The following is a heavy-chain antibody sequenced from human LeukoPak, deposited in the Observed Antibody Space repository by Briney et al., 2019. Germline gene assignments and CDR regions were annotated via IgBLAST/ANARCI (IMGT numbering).Heavy chain of an antibody. Sequence: GASVKVSCKTSGYTFTRYYMQWVRQAPGHGLEWMGIINPISGATDYAQKFQGRATMTRDTSTSTVYMELSSLRSEDTAMYYCARLPYRDGVAQDYWGQGTLVTVSS. CDR1: GYTFTRYY. CDR3: ARLPYRDGVAQDY. CDR2: INPISGAT. V-gene: IGHV1-46*01. D-gene: IGHD3-16*02. J-gene: IGHJ4*01.